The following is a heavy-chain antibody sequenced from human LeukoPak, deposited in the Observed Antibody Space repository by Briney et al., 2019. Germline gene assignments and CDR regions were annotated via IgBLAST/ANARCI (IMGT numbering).Heavy chain of an antibody. V-gene: IGHV1-2*06. J-gene: IGHJ6*03. Sequence: ASVKVSCKASGYTFTGYYMHWVRQAPGQGLEWMGRINPNSGGTNYAQKFQGRVTITRNTSISTAYMELSSLRSEDTAVYYCARSKPIMSYMDVWGKGTTVTVSS. CDR3: ARSKPIMSYMDV. CDR2: INPNSGGT. CDR1: GYTFTGYY.